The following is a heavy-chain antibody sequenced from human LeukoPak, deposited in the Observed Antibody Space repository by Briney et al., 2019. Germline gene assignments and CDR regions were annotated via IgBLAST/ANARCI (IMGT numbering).Heavy chain of an antibody. V-gene: IGHV3-53*01. Sequence: GGSLRLSCAASGFTVSSNYISWVRQAPGKGLEWASVIYSGGSTYYADSVKGRFTISRDNSKNTLYLQMNSLRAEDTAVYYCAKDRGDYDAFDVWGQGTMVTVSS. J-gene: IGHJ3*01. D-gene: IGHD4-17*01. CDR1: GFTVSSNY. CDR2: IYSGGST. CDR3: AKDRGDYDAFDV.